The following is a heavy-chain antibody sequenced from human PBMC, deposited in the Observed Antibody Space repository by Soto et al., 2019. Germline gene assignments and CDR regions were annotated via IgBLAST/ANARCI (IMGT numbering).Heavy chain of an antibody. V-gene: IGHV1-69*13. D-gene: IGHD1-26*01. CDR3: ARALASNKYYFDP. CDR2: IIPIFGSA. J-gene: IGHJ5*02. Sequence: AVKVSCKTSGGTFNSYIITWVRQAPGQGLEWMGGIIPIFGSADYAQKLQGRVTITADESTSTAYMELSSLRSEDTAVYYCARALASNKYYFDPCGQGTPVTVSS. CDR1: GGTFNSYI.